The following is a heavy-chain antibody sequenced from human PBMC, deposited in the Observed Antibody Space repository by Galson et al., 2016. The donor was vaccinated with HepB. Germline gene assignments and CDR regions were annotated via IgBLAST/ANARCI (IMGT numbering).Heavy chain of an antibody. CDR3: AKRPYSYGWHYGMDV. CDR2: ITSGGTT. D-gene: IGHD5-18*01. CDR1: GFSFSSYA. Sequence: SLRLSCAASGFSFSSYAVSWVRQAPGKGLEWVSGITSGGTTYYADSVKGRFTISRDNPKNILYLQMKSLRDEDTAVYYCAKRPYSYGWHYGMDVWGQGTTVTVSS. V-gene: IGHV3-23*01. J-gene: IGHJ6*02.